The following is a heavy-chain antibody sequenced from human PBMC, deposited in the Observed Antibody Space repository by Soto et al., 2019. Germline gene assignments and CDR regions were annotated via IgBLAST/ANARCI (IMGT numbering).Heavy chain of an antibody. Sequence: SETLSLTCTVSGCSISSYYWSWIRQPPGKGLEWIGYIYYSGSTNYNPSLKSRVTISVDTSKNQFSLKLSSVTAADTAVYYCARWAKDSSGWLFDYWGQGTLVTVSS. CDR3: ARWAKDSSGWLFDY. CDR1: GCSISSYY. D-gene: IGHD6-19*01. J-gene: IGHJ4*02. CDR2: IYYSGST. V-gene: IGHV4-59*08.